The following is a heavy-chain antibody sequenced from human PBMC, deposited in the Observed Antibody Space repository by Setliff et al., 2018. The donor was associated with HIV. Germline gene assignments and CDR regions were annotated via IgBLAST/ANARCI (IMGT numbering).Heavy chain of an antibody. D-gene: IGHD3-10*01. CDR2: IYPSGST. Sequence: SETLFLTCIVSGGSISTYYWSWIRQPAGEGLEWIGRIYPSGSTNYNPSLRSRVTLSGDTSKNHFSLKLNSVTAADTAVYYCARDRGTRYGSGKDFDSWGQGILVTVSS. CDR1: GGSISTYY. CDR3: ARDRGTRYGSGKDFDS. J-gene: IGHJ4*02. V-gene: IGHV4-4*07.